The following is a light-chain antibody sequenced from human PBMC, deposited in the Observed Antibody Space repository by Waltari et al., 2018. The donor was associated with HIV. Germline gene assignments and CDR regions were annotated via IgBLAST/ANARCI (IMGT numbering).Light chain of an antibody. Sequence: QSALTQPPSASGSPGQSVTISCTGTNSDVGGYNYVSWYQQPPGKTPKLILFEVIKRPSGVPDRFSGSKSGDAASLTVSGLQADDEADYYCGSYVGSNNHYVVGSGTKVTVL. J-gene: IGLJ1*01. V-gene: IGLV2-8*01. CDR1: NSDVGGYNY. CDR2: EVI. CDR3: GSYVGSNNHYV.